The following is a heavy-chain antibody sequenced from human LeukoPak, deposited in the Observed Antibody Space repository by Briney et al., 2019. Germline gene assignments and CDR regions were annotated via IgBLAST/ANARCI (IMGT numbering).Heavy chain of an antibody. J-gene: IGHJ4*02. CDR1: GFTFSSYW. CDR3: AKDASIVVVVAATDY. V-gene: IGHV3-74*01. CDR2: INSDGSST. D-gene: IGHD2-15*01. Sequence: GSPRLSCAASGFTFSSYWMHWVRQAPGKGLVWVSRINSDGSSTSYADSVKGRFTISRDNAKNTLYLQMNSLRAEDTAVYYCAKDASIVVVVAATDYWGQGTLDTVSS.